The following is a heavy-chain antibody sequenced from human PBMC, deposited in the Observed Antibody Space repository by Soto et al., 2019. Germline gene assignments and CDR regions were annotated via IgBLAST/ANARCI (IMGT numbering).Heavy chain of an antibody. V-gene: IGHV1-18*01. D-gene: IGHD2-15*01. CDR1: GYTFTTFG. J-gene: IGHJ2*01. CDR3: ARCYCSAGSCFTCWHFDL. Sequence: QVQVVQSGAEVKKPGASVKVACKASGYTFTTFGMSWVRQAPGQGLEWMGWISGENGDTNSAQRFQDRVTMTTDTSTNPAYMELRSLTSDDTAVYYCARCYCSAGSCFTCWHFDLWGRGTLVTVSS. CDR2: ISGENGDT.